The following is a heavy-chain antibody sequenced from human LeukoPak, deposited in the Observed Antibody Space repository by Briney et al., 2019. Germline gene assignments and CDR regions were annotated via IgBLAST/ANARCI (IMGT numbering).Heavy chain of an antibody. D-gene: IGHD6-13*01. Sequence: PGGSLRLSCAASGFTFDDYAMHWVRQAPGKGLEWVSGISWNSGSIGYADSVKGRFTISRDNAKNSLYLQMNSLRAEGTALYYCAKDSSSSWYGRVDYWGQGTLVSVSS. V-gene: IGHV3-9*01. CDR1: GFTFDDYA. J-gene: IGHJ4*02. CDR3: AKDSSSSWYGRVDY. CDR2: ISWNSGSI.